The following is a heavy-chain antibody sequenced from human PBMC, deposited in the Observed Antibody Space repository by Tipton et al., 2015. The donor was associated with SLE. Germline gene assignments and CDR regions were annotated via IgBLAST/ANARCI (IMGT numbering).Heavy chain of an antibody. Sequence: TLSLTCTVSGGSISSGDYYWSWIRQPPGKGLEWIGYIYYSGSTKYNPSLKSRVTISLDTSKNQFSLKLSSVTAADTAVYYCARGSYDSSGYHNWEFDYWGQGTLVTVSS. J-gene: IGHJ4*02. D-gene: IGHD3-22*01. V-gene: IGHV4-61*08. CDR3: ARGSYDSSGYHNWEFDY. CDR2: IYYSGST. CDR1: GGSISSGDYY.